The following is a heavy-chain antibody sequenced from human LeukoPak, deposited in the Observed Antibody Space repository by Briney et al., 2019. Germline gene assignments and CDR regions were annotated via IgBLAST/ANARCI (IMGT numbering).Heavy chain of an antibody. V-gene: IGHV3-23*01. CDR1: GFTFSSYA. CDR3: AKDALRLGELSLIDY. Sequence: PGGSLRLSCAASGFTFSSYAMSWVRQAPGKGLEWVSAISGSGGGTYYADSVKGRFTISRDNSKNTLYLQMSSLRAEDTAVYYCAKDALRLGELSLIDYWGQGTLVTVSS. D-gene: IGHD3-16*02. J-gene: IGHJ4*02. CDR2: ISGSGGGT.